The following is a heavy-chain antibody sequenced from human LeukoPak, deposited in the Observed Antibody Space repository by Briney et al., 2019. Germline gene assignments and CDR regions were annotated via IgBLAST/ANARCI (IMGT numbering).Heavy chain of an antibody. Sequence: PGGSLRLSCAASGFTFSSYAMSWVRRAPGKGLEWVSAISGSDGSTYYADSVKGRFTISRDNSKNTLSLQMNSLRAEDTAVYFCVRTGYYYDSSGYYPFDYWGQGTLVTVSS. CDR1: GFTFSSYA. D-gene: IGHD3-22*01. CDR2: ISGSDGST. J-gene: IGHJ4*02. CDR3: VRTGYYYDSSGYYPFDY. V-gene: IGHV3-23*01.